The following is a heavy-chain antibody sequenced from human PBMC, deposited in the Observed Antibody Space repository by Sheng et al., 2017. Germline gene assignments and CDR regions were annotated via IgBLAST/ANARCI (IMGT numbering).Heavy chain of an antibody. CDR1: GYSISSGYY. V-gene: IGHV4-38-2*02. CDR2: IYHSGST. CDR3: ARDSRDYSNYDPYGMDV. J-gene: IGHJ6*02. Sequence: QVQLQESGPGLVKPSETLSLTCAVSGYSISSGYYWGWIRQPPGKGLEWIGSIYHSGSTYYNPSLKSRVTISVDTSKNQFSLKLSSVTAADTAVYYCARDSRDYSNYDPYGMDVWGQGTTVTVSS. D-gene: IGHD4-4*01.